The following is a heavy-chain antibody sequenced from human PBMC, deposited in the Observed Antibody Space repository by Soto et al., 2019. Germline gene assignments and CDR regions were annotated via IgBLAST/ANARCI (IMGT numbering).Heavy chain of an antibody. Sequence: LKISCKGSGYSFTSYWISWVRQMPGKGLEWMGRIDPSDSYTNYSPSFQGHVTISADKSISTAYLQWSSLKASDTAMYYCARSSLYCSSTSCYDYYGMDVWGQGTTVTVS. J-gene: IGHJ6*02. CDR1: GYSFTSYW. D-gene: IGHD2-2*01. CDR3: ARSSLYCSSTSCYDYYGMDV. CDR2: IDPSDSYT. V-gene: IGHV5-10-1*01.